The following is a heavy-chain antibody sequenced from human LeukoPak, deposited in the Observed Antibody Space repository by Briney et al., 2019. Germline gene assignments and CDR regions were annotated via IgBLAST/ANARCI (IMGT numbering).Heavy chain of an antibody. J-gene: IGHJ4*02. Sequence: SVKVSCKASGDTFSSYAINWVRQAPGQGPEWMGRITPFLGIANYPQKFQSRVTITADESTTTAYMELSSLRSEDTAVYYCAREACREMGVMWPRLGGQDCRYDYWGQGTLVTVSS. CDR3: AREACREMGVMWPRLGGQDCRYDY. CDR1: GDTFSSYA. CDR2: ITPFLGIA. D-gene: IGHD3-16*01. V-gene: IGHV1-69*04.